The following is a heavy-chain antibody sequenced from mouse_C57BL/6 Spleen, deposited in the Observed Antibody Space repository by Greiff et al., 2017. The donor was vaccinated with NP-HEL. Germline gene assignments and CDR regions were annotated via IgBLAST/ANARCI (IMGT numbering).Heavy chain of an antibody. J-gene: IGHJ1*03. Sequence: VQLKESGGGLVKPGGSLKLSCAASGFTFSSYAMSWVRQTPEKRLEWVATISDGGSYTYYPDNVKGRFTISRDNAKNNLYLQMSHLKSEDTAMYYCARDWMRGYFDVWGTGTTVTVSS. CDR1: GFTFSSYA. CDR2: ISDGGSYT. V-gene: IGHV5-4*01. CDR3: ARDWMRGYFDV.